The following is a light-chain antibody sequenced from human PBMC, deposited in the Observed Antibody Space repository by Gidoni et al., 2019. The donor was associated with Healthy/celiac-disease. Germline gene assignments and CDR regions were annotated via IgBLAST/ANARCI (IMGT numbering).Light chain of an antibody. J-gene: IGLJ1*01. CDR2: EVS. CDR3: SSYTSSSTLGV. CDR1: SSDVVGYNY. Sequence: QSARTQPAAVSGSPGQSITISCTGTSSDVVGYNYVTWYQQHPGKAPNLMIYEVSNRPSGVSTRFSGSTSGNTASLTISGLQAEDEADYYCSSYTSSSTLGVFGTGTTVTVL. V-gene: IGLV2-14*01.